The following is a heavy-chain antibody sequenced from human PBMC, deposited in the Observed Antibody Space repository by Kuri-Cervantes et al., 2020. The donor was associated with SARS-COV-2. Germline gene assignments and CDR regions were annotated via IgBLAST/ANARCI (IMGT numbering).Heavy chain of an antibody. J-gene: IGHJ6*02. V-gene: IGHV4-30-4*01. Sequence: SETLSLTCTVSGGSISSGDYYWSWIRQPPGKGLEWIGYIYYSGSTYYNPSLKSRVTISVDTSKNQFSLKLSSVTATDTAVYYWARGGGGYCSSTSCYYYYYGMDVWGQGTTVTVSS. CDR3: ARGGGGYCSSTSCYYYYYGMDV. CDR1: GGSISSGDYY. CDR2: IYYSGST. D-gene: IGHD2-2*01.